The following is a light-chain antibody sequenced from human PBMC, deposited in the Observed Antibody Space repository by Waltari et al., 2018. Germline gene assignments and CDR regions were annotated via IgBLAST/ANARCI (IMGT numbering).Light chain of an antibody. CDR3: QVWDSGSHHVL. Sequence: SYVLTQPPSVLVAPGQTARITCGGNDIASKSVHWNQQKPGQTPVVVVYDDTDRPSGIPERFSGSNSGNTATLIISRVEAGDEADYYCQVWDSGSHHVLFGGGTKLTVL. CDR2: DDT. CDR1: DIASKS. V-gene: IGLV3-21*02. J-gene: IGLJ2*01.